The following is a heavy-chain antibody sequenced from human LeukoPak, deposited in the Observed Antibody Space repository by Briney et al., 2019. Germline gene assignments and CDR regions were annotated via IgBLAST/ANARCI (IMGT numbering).Heavy chain of an antibody. J-gene: IGHJ3*02. Sequence: GASVKLSCKASGGTFSSYAIGWVRHAPGQGLEWMGRIIPILGIANYAQKFQGRVTITADKSTSTAYMELSSLRSEDTAVYYCARDRLGSAFDIWGQGTMVTVSS. CDR1: GGTFSSYA. V-gene: IGHV1-69*04. CDR2: IIPILGIA. CDR3: ARDRLGSAFDI. D-gene: IGHD3-10*01.